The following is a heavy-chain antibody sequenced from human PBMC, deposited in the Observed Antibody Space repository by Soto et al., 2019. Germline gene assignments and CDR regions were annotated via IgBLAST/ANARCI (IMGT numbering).Heavy chain of an antibody. J-gene: IGHJ6*03. D-gene: IGHD6-13*01. CDR1: GYTFTGYY. V-gene: IGHV1-2*04. CDR3: ARGSDSSSWYYYYYYMXV. CDR2: INPNSGGT. Sequence: ASVKVSCKASGYTFTGYYMHWVRQAPGQGLEWMGWINPNSGGTNYAQKFQGWVTMTRDTSISTAYMELSRLRSDDTAVYYCARGSDSSSWYYYYYYMXVWGKGTTVTVSS.